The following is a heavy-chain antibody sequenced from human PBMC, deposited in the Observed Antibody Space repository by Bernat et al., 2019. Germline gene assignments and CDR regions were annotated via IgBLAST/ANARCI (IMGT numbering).Heavy chain of an antibody. CDR2: ISNDGRNK. D-gene: IGHD6-13*01. CDR3: AKERDSSNWYGGGFDY. V-gene: IGHV3-30*18. Sequence: QVQLVESGGGVVQPGRSLRLSCAASGFTFSSYGMHWVRQAPGKGRGWVAVISNDGRNKYYADSVQDRLTISRDKSQNTLYLKMNSLRVEDTAVYYCAKERDSSNWYGGGFDYWGQGTLVTVSS. CDR1: GFTFSSYG. J-gene: IGHJ4*02.